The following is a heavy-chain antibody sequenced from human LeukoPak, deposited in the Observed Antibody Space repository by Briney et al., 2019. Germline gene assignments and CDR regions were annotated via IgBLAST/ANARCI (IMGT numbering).Heavy chain of an antibody. CDR2: IYTSGST. CDR1: GGSISSGSYY. Sequence: SQTLSLTCTVSGGSISSGSYYWSWIRQPAGKGLEWIGRIYTSGSTNYNPSLKSRVTISVDTSKNQFSLKLSSVTAADTAVYYCASEGGSYYYYYYMDVWGKGTTVTVSS. D-gene: IGHD1-26*01. CDR3: ASEGGSYYYYYYMDV. J-gene: IGHJ6*03. V-gene: IGHV4-61*02.